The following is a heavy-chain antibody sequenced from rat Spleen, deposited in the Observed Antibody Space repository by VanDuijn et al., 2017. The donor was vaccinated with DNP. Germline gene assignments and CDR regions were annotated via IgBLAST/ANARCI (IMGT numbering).Heavy chain of an antibody. V-gene: IGHV5-7*01. CDR2: ISYDGSDT. Sequence: EVQLVESGGGLVQPGRSLKLSCAASGFTFSNYYMAWVRQAPKKGLEWVATISYDGSDTYYRDSVKGRFTISRDNAKSTLYLQMDSLRSEDTATYYCARPGSPYYFDYWGQGVMATVSS. J-gene: IGHJ2*01. CDR3: ARPGSPYYFDY. D-gene: IGHD5-1*01. CDR1: GFTFSNYY.